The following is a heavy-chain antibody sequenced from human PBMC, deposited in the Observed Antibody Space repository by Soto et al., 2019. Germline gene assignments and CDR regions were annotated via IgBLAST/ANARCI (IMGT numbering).Heavy chain of an antibody. D-gene: IGHD6-13*01. CDR2: IIPIVGTA. J-gene: IGHJ2*01. CDR3: ARDLYSAAAPGLTHWFFDL. CDR1: GGTFNSSG. V-gene: IGHV1-69*01. Sequence: QVQLVQSGAEVKKPGSSVKVSCKASGGTFNSSGISWVRQAPGQGLEWMGGIIPIVGTADYAQKFQDRITITADEATSTAYMELSRLRSEDTAMYYCARDLYSAAAPGLTHWFFDLWGRGTLVTVSS.